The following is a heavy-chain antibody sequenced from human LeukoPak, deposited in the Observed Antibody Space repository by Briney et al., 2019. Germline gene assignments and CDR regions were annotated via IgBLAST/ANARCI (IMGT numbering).Heavy chain of an antibody. CDR1: AYTFTGYY. CDR2: INPNSGGT. Sequence: ASVKVSCKASAYTFTGYYMHWVRQAPGQGLEWMGWINPNSGGTNYAQKFQGWVTMTRDTSISTAYMELSRLRSDDTAVYYCARAGYCSGGSCYDDAFDIWGQGTMVTVSS. D-gene: IGHD2-15*01. J-gene: IGHJ3*02. V-gene: IGHV1-2*04. CDR3: ARAGYCSGGSCYDDAFDI.